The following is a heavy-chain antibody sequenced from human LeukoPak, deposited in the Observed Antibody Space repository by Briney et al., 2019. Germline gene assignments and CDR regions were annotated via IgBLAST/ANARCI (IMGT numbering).Heavy chain of an antibody. CDR3: ARGVYVGATFFDY. Sequence: ASVKVSCKASGYTFTSYDINWVRQAGGQGVEWMGWMNPNSGNTDYAKKFQGRVTMTRNTSISTAYMELSSLRSEDTAVYYCARGVYVGATFFDYWGQGTLVTVSS. CDR2: MNPNSGNT. J-gene: IGHJ4*02. D-gene: IGHD1-26*01. CDR1: GYTFTSYD. V-gene: IGHV1-8*01.